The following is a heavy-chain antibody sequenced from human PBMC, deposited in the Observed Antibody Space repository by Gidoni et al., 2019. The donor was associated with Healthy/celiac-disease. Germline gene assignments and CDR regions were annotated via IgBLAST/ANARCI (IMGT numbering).Heavy chain of an antibody. V-gene: IGHV4-39*01. Sequence: QLQLQESGPGLVKPSETLSLTCTVSGGSISSSSYYWGWIRQPPGKGLEWIGSIYYSGSTYYNPSLKSRVTISVDTSKNQFSLKLSSVTAADTAVYYCARQLGGYSPTFDYWGQGTLVTVSS. CDR1: GGSISSSSYY. CDR3: ARQLGGYSPTFDY. CDR2: IYYSGST. D-gene: IGHD5-18*01. J-gene: IGHJ4*02.